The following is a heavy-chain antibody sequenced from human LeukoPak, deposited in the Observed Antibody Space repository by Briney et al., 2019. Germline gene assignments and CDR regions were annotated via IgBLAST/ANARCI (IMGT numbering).Heavy chain of an antibody. D-gene: IGHD3-10*01. CDR2: ISYDGSNK. J-gene: IGHJ6*02. CDR1: GFTFSSYA. V-gene: IGHV3-30-3*01. Sequence: GGSLRLSWAASGFTFSSYAMHWVRQAPGKGLEWVAVISYDGSNKYYADSVKGRFTISRDNSKNTLYLQMNSLRAEDTAVYYCAKESGWFGDYYYGMDVWGQGTTVTVSS. CDR3: AKESGWFGDYYYGMDV.